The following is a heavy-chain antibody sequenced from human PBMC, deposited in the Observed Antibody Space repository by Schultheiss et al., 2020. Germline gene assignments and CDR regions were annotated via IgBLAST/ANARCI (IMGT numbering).Heavy chain of an antibody. CDR2: ISWNSGSI. V-gene: IGHV3-9*01. Sequence: GGSLRLSCAASGFTFSSYDMHWVRQATGKGLEWVSGISWNSGSIGYADSVKGRFTISRDNAKNSLYLQMNSLKTEDTAVYYCTTDLQAGDSSGYYYLVAFDIWGQGTMVTVSS. D-gene: IGHD3-22*01. CDR1: GFTFSSYD. CDR3: TTDLQAGDSSGYYYLVAFDI. J-gene: IGHJ3*02.